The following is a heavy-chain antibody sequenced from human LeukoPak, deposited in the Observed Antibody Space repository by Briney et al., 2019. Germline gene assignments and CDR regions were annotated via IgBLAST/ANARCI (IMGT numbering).Heavy chain of an antibody. CDR3: TRDWDDYDILSGFYG. V-gene: IGHV3-23*01. D-gene: IGHD3-9*01. CDR2: ISGSGGST. CDR1: GFTFSSYA. Sequence: PGGSLRLSCAASGFTFSSYAMSWVRQAPGKGLEWVSGISGSGGSTYYADSVKGRFTISRDNSKNTLYLQMNSLRADDTAVYYCTRDWDDYDILSGFYGWGQGTLVTVSS. J-gene: IGHJ4*02.